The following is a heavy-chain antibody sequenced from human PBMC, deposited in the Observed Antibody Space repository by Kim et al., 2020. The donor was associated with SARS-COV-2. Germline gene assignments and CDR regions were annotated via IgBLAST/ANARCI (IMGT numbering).Heavy chain of an antibody. Sequence: GSLRLSCAASGFTFSSYCMHWVRQAPGKGLEWVAVLSYDGSNKYYADSVKGRFTISRDNSKNTLYLQMNSLRAEDTAVYYCAKRAQGTWIQLWLGNYFDYCGQGTLVTVSS. CDR3: AKRAQGTWIQLWLGNYFDY. V-gene: IGHV3-30*18. CDR2: LSYDGSNK. CDR1: GFTFSSYC. J-gene: IGHJ4*02. D-gene: IGHD5-18*01.